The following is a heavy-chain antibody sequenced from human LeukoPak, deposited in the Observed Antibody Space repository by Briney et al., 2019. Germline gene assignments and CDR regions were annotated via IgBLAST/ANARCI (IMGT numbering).Heavy chain of an antibody. Sequence: GGSLRLSCSASGFTFSSYAMHWVRQAPGKGLEYVSAISSNGGSTYYADSVKGRFTISRDNSKNTLYLQMNSLRAEDTAVYYCAREDGGGSPHSNWFDPWGQGTLVTVSS. J-gene: IGHJ5*02. CDR2: ISSNGGST. D-gene: IGHD1-26*01. CDR3: AREDGGGSPHSNWFDP. V-gene: IGHV3-64*04. CDR1: GFTFSSYA.